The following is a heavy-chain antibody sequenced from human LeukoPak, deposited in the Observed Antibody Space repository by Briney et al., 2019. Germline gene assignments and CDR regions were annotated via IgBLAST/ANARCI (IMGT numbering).Heavy chain of an antibody. CDR3: ARERFTGSSWQLYYFDY. CDR2: MNPNSGNT. Sequence: ASVKVSCKASGYTFTSYDINWVRQATGQGLEWMGWMNPNSGNTGYAQKFQGRVTMTRDTSTSTVYMELSSLRSEDTALYYCARERFTGSSWQLYYFDYWGQGTLVTVSS. V-gene: IGHV1-8*01. J-gene: IGHJ4*02. D-gene: IGHD6-13*01. CDR1: GYTFTSYD.